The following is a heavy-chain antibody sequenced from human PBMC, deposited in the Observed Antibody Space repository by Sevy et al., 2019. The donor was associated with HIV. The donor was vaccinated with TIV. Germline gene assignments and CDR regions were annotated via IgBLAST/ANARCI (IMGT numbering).Heavy chain of an antibody. J-gene: IGHJ4*02. Sequence: ASVKVSCKASGYTFTSYYIHWVRQAPGQELECIGIINPSGGGTNYAQKFQGRVTFTRDTSTSTVYMELSSLRAEDTAVYYCARVESCGGDCYYSDYWGQGTQVTVSS. CDR2: INPSGGGT. CDR3: ARVESCGGDCYYSDY. CDR1: GYTFTSYY. V-gene: IGHV1-46*01. D-gene: IGHD2-21*02.